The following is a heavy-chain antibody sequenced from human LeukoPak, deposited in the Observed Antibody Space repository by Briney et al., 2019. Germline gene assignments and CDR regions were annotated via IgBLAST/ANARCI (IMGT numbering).Heavy chain of an antibody. Sequence: QPGGSLRLSCAASGFTFSNYWMSWVRQAPGKGLEWVANIKQDGSDKYYVDSVKGRFTISRDNAKNLMFLQMNSLRAEDTAMYYCARDPYGGTDYWGQGTLVTVSS. J-gene: IGHJ4*02. CDR3: ARDPYGGTDY. CDR1: GFTFSNYW. V-gene: IGHV3-7*01. D-gene: IGHD4-23*01. CDR2: IKQDGSDK.